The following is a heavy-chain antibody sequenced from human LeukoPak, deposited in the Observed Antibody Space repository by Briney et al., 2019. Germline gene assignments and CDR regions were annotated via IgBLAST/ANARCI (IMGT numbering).Heavy chain of an antibody. CDR1: GFTFSSYA. Sequence: PRGSLRLSCAASGFTFSSYAMSWVRQAPGEGLEWVSAISGSGGSTYYADSVKGRFTIARDNSKNTLYLQMNSLRAEDTAVYYCAKESEYSSSSCFDYWGQGTLVTVSS. D-gene: IGHD6-6*01. J-gene: IGHJ4*02. CDR3: AKESEYSSSSCFDY. V-gene: IGHV3-23*01. CDR2: ISGSGGST.